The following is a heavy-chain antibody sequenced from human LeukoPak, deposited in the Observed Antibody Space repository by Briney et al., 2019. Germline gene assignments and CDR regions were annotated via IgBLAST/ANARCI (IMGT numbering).Heavy chain of an antibody. D-gene: IGHD1-26*01. CDR3: AKLEVGATFAY. CDR1: GFTFSSYG. Sequence: GGSLRLSCAASGFTFSSYGMHWVRQAPGKGLEWVAVISYDGSNKYYADSVKGRFTISRDNSKNTLYLQMNSQRAEDTAVYYCAKLEVGATFAYWGQGTLVTVSS. CDR2: ISYDGSNK. J-gene: IGHJ4*02. V-gene: IGHV3-30*18.